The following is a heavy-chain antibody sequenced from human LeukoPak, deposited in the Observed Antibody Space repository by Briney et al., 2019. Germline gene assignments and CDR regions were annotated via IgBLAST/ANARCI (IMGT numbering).Heavy chain of an antibody. Sequence: GGTLRLSCAASGITFSSYGMSWVRQAPGKGLEWVSSISSTGGTTYYADSVKGRFTISRDNSKNTLYLQMNSLRAEDTAVYYCAKAFPDSPVDCWGQGILVTVSS. CDR2: ISSTGGTT. CDR3: AKAFPDSPVDC. CDR1: GITFSSYG. V-gene: IGHV3-23*01. J-gene: IGHJ4*02. D-gene: IGHD3-22*01.